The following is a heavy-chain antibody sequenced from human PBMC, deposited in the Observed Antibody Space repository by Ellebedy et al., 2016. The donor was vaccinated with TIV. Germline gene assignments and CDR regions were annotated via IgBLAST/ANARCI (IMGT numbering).Heavy chain of an antibody. CDR1: GFSFSSYG. Sequence: GESLKISCAASGFSFSSYGMQWVRQAPGKGLEWVAVISDDGSHKYYADSVRGRLTISRDNSRNTLYLQINSLRAEDTAMYYCARDSGRRNSWDTDYWGQGTLVTVSS. V-gene: IGHV3-30*03. CDR3: ARDSGRRNSWDTDY. CDR2: ISDDGSHK. J-gene: IGHJ4*02. D-gene: IGHD3-10*01.